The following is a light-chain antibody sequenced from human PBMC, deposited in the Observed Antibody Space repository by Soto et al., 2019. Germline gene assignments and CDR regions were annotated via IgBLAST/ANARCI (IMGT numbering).Light chain of an antibody. CDR1: QSVSSSY. J-gene: IGKJ1*01. CDR3: QQYGTWT. V-gene: IGKV3-20*01. Sequence: EIVLTQSPGTLSLSPGERATLSCRASQSVSSSYLAWYQQKPGQAPRLLIYGASSRATCIPDRFSGSGSGTDFTLTISRLEPEDFAVYYCQQYGTWTFGQGTKVDIK. CDR2: GAS.